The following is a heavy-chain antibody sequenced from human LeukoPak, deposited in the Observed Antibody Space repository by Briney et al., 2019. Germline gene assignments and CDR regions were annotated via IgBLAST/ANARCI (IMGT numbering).Heavy chain of an antibody. J-gene: IGHJ3*02. V-gene: IGHV3-30-3*01. D-gene: IGHD3-3*01. CDR2: ISYDGSNK. CDR3: ARVAFGAFDI. CDR1: GFTFSSYA. Sequence: GGSLRLSCAASGFTFSSYAMHWVRQAPGKGLEWVAVISYDGSNKYYADSVKGRFTISSDNSKNTLYLQMNSLRAEDTAVYYCARVAFGAFDIWGQGTMVTVSS.